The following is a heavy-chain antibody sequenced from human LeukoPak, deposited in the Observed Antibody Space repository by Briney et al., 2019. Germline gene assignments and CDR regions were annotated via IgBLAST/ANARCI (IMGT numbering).Heavy chain of an antibody. J-gene: IGHJ1*01. CDR2: ISSSGSTI. CDR3: ARDRYSSGWYGYFQH. V-gene: IGHV3-48*03. D-gene: IGHD6-19*01. Sequence: GGSLRLSCAASGFTFSSYEMNWVRQAPGKGLEWVSYISSSGSTIYYADSVKGRFTISRDNAKNSLYLQMNSLRAEDTAVYYCARDRYSSGWYGYFQHWGQGTLVTVSS. CDR1: GFTFSSYE.